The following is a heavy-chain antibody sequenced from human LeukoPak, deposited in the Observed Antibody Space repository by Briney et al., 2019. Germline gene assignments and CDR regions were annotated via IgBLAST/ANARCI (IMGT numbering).Heavy chain of an antibody. CDR2: IYHSGST. J-gene: IGHJ6*02. V-gene: IGHV4-30-2*01. CDR3: ARDQLGELGFHYYYGMDV. CDR1: GGSISSGGYY. Sequence: SQTLSLTCTVSGGSISSGGYYWSWIRQPPGKGLEWIGYIYHSGSTYYNPSLKSRVTISVDRSKNQFSLKLSSVTAADTAVYYCARDQLGELGFHYYYGMDVWGQGTTVTVSS. D-gene: IGHD7-27*01.